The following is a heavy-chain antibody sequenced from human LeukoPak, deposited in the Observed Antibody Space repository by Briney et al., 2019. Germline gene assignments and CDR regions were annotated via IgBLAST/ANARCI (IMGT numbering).Heavy chain of an antibody. CDR1: GFTFSSYA. Sequence: PGGSLRLSCAASGFTFSSYAMHWVRQAPGKGLEYVSAISSNGGSTYYANSVKGRFTISRDNSKNTLYLQMGSLRAEDMAVYYCARAVLPVRFPYYMDVWGKGTTVTVSS. CDR3: ARAVLPVRFPYYMDV. D-gene: IGHD3-3*01. CDR2: ISSNGGST. V-gene: IGHV3-64*01. J-gene: IGHJ6*03.